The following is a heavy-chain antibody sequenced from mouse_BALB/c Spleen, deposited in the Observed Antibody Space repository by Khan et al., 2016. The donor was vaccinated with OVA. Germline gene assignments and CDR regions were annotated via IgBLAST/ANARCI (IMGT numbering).Heavy chain of an antibody. CDR3: ARSTYRYAFVY. CDR1: GDSITTGY. J-gene: IGHJ3*01. CDR2: IIYTGYT. V-gene: IGHV3-8*02. Sequence: EVELVESGPSLVKPSQTLSLTCSVTGDSITTGYWNWIRKFPGNKLEYMGYIIYTGYTYYNPSLKSRISITRHTSNNQYYLQLKSVTDEDTATYYCARSTYRYAFVYWGQGTLVTVSA. D-gene: IGHD2-14*01.